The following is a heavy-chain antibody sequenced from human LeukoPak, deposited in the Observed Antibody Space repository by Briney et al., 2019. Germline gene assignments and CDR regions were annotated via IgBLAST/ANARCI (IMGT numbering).Heavy chain of an antibody. CDR2: IYYSGST. CDR1: GGSISSSSYY. D-gene: IGHD3-16*01. J-gene: IGHJ3*02. V-gene: IGHV4-39*01. CDR3: ASTLRGGNYDYVWGSPYDAFDI. Sequence: PSETLSLTCTVSGGSISSSSYYWGWIRQPPGKGLEWIGSIYYSGSTYYHPSLQSRVTISVDTSKNQFSLELSSVTAADTAVYYCASTLRGGNYDYVWGSPYDAFDIWGQGTMVTVSS.